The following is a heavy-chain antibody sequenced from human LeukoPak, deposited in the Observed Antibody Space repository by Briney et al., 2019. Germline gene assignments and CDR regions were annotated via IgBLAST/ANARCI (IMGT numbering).Heavy chain of an antibody. CDR2: MNPNSGNT. Sequence: ASVKVSCKASGYTFTSYDINWVRQATGQGLEWMGWMNPNSGNTGYAQKFQGRVTMTRNTSISTAYMELSSLRSEDTAVYYCARAESTMVRGVIMGYYYYMDVWGKGTTVTISS. CDR1: GYTFTSYD. V-gene: IGHV1-8*01. CDR3: ARAESTMVRGVIMGYYYYMDV. J-gene: IGHJ6*03. D-gene: IGHD3-10*01.